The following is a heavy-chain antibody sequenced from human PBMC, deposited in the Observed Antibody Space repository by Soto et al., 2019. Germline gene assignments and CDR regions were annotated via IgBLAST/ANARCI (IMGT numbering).Heavy chain of an antibody. D-gene: IGHD3-22*01. CDR3: AKDRDRHYYDSSGLMDG. CDR2: ISGSGGST. Sequence: GGSLRLSCAASGFTFSSYAMSWVRQAPGKGLEWVSAISGSGGSTYYADSVKGRFTISRDNSKNTLYLQMNSLRAEDTAGYYCAKDRDRHYYDSSGLMDGWGQGTTVTV. J-gene: IGHJ6*02. CDR1: GFTFSSYA. V-gene: IGHV3-23*01.